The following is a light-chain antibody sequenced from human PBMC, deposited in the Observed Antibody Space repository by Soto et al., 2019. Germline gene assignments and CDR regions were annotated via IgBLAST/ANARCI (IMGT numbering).Light chain of an antibody. J-gene: IGLJ2*01. Sequence: QSVLTQPPSVSGAPGQRVTISCTGSSSNIGAGYDVHWYQQLPGTAPKLLIYGNSNRPSGVPDRFSGSKSGTSASLAITGLQAEDEADYYCQSYDSSLSLAVVFGGGTKVTVL. CDR2: GNS. CDR3: QSYDSSLSLAVV. CDR1: SSNIGAGYD. V-gene: IGLV1-40*01.